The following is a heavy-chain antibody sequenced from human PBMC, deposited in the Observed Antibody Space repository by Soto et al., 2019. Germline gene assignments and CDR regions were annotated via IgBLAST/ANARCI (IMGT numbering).Heavy chain of an antibody. V-gene: IGHV4-31*03. J-gene: IGHJ6*02. CDR1: GGSIRSGDSY. Sequence: SEALSLSCTVSGGSIRSGDSYWSWIRQHPGKGLEWIGYIFYSGSTYYSPSLKSRVTIALDTSKNQFSLKLSSVTAADTALYYCARDLRGGSYGMDVWGQGTTVT. CDR2: IFYSGST. D-gene: IGHD3-10*01. CDR3: ARDLRGGSYGMDV.